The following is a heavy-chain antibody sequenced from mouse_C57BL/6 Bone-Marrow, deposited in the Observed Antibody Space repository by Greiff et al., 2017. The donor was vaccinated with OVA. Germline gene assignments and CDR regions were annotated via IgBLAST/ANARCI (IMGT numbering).Heavy chain of an antibody. CDR1: GFNIQNTY. Sequence: EVKLVESVAELVRPGASVKLSCTASGFNIQNTYMHWVKQRPEQGLEWIGRIDPANGNTKYAPKFQGKATITADTSSNTAYLLLSSLTSEDTAIYYCAPLRLRFAYWGQGTLVTVSA. D-gene: IGHD3-2*02. J-gene: IGHJ3*01. CDR2: IDPANGNT. V-gene: IGHV14-3*01. CDR3: APLRLRFAY.